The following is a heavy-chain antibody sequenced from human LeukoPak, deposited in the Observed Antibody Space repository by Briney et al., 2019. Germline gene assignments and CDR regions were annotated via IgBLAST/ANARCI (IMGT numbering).Heavy chain of an antibody. CDR3: AKKTGWLVLPDAFDI. J-gene: IGHJ3*02. D-gene: IGHD6-19*01. CDR2: ISGGGDST. Sequence: GGSLRLSCAASGFTFTTYAISWVRQAPGKGLNWVSGISGGGDSTYYADSVKGRFTISRDNSKNTLYLQMNSLRAEDTAVYYCAKKTGWLVLPDAFDIWGQGTMVTVSS. V-gene: IGHV3-23*01. CDR1: GFTFTTYA.